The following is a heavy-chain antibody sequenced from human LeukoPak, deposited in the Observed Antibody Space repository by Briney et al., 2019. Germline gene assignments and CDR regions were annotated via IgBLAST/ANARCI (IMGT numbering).Heavy chain of an antibody. CDR1: GGSISRGSYY. D-gene: IGHD1-1*01. V-gene: IGHV4-61*02. CDR2: IYTSGST. Sequence: SQTLSLTCIVSGGSISRGSYYWNWIRQPAGKGLEWIGRIYTSGSTNYNPSLKSRVTISVDTSKNQFSLKLSSVTAADTAVYYCARTKRYNWNDGGFNWFDPWGQGTLVTVSS. J-gene: IGHJ5*02. CDR3: ARTKRYNWNDGGFNWFDP.